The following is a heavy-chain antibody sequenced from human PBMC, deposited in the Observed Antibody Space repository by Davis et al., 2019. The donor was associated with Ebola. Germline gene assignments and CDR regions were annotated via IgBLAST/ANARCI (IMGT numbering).Heavy chain of an antibody. D-gene: IGHD3-10*01. Sequence: AASVKVSCKASGYTFTSYYMHWVRQAPGQGLEWMGIINPSGGSTSYAQKFQGRVTMTRDTSTSTVYMELSSLRSEDTALYYCARGVLLWFGDPPHNYGMDVWGKGTTVTVSS. J-gene: IGHJ6*04. V-gene: IGHV1-46*01. CDR3: ARGVLLWFGDPPHNYGMDV. CDR2: INPSGGST. CDR1: GYTFTSYY.